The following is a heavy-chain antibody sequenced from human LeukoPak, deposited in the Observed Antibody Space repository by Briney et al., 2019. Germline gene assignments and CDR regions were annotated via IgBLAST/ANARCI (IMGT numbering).Heavy chain of an antibody. CDR2: IIPILGIA. Sequence: GASVKVSCKASGGTFSSYAISWVRQAPGQGLEWMGRIIPILGIANYAQKFQGRVTITADKSTSTAYMELSSLRSEDTAVYYCAREGVILSDVVVVAAGGGSSHFDYWGQGTLVTVSS. CDR1: GGTFSSYA. V-gene: IGHV1-69*04. CDR3: AREGVILSDVVVVAAGGGSSHFDY. J-gene: IGHJ4*02. D-gene: IGHD2-15*01.